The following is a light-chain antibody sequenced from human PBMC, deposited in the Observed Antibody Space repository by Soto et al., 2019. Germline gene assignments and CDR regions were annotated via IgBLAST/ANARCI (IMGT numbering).Light chain of an antibody. CDR3: QHSGTWPPWEIT. J-gene: IGKJ5*01. CDR1: QSVSGF. V-gene: IGKV3-11*01. CDR2: DAS. Sequence: EIVLTQSPATLSLSPGERATLSCRASQSVSGFLAWYQHKTGQAPRLLIYDASSRATGIPGRFSGGGSGTDYTLTISSLEPEEFAVYYCQHSGTWPPWEITFGQGTRVE.